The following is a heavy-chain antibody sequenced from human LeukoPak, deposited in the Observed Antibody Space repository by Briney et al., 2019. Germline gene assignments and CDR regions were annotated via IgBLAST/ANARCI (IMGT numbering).Heavy chain of an antibody. CDR3: AAAGATPDYFDY. CDR1: RFTFSSYA. V-gene: IGHV3-23*03. J-gene: IGHJ4*02. Sequence: GGSLRLSCAASRFTFSSYAMSWVRQAPGKGLEWVSIIYTGGRTYYADSVKGRFAISRDNSTNTVYLQMNSLRTEDTAVYYCAAAGATPDYFDYWGQGTLVTVSS. CDR2: IYTGGRT. D-gene: IGHD6-25*01.